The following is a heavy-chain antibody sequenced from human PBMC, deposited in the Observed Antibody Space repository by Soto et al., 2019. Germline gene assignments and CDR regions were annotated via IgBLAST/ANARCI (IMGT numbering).Heavy chain of an antibody. J-gene: IGHJ4*02. V-gene: IGHV3-74*01. CDR3: VRTSLVVAAATREAY. CDR2: INSDGSST. CDR1: GFTFSSYW. D-gene: IGHD2-15*01. Sequence: GGSLRLSCAASGFTFSSYWMHWVRQAPGKGLVWVSRINSDGSSTSYADSVKGRFTISRDNAKNTLYLQMNSLRAEDTAVYYCVRTSLVVAAATREAYWGQGILVTVSS.